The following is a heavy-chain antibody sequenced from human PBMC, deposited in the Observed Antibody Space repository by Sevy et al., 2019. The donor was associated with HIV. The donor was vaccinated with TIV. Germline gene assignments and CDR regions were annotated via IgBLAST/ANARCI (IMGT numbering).Heavy chain of an antibody. CDR1: GFTFSNYD. J-gene: IGHJ6*03. Sequence: GGSLRLSCAASGFTFSNYDMHWVRQATGKGLEWVSAIGTAGDTYYPGSVKGRFTISRENAKNSLYLQMNSLRAGDTAVYYCARGGDIVVVPTLWGYMDVWGKGTTVTVSS. CDR2: IGTAGDT. D-gene: IGHD2-2*01. V-gene: IGHV3-13*01. CDR3: ARGGDIVVVPTLWGYMDV.